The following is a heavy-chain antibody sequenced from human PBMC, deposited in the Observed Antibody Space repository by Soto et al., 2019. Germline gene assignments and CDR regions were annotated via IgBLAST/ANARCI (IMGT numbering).Heavy chain of an antibody. Sequence: QVQLVESGGGVDQHGRSLRLSCAASGFTFTNYDMHWVRQAPGKGLEWMALILHDGSAEYYADSVKGRFTISRDNSKSTLYLQMNSLRAEDTAVYYCARSRDGYSFYFYYGMDVWGQGTTATVSS. CDR1: GFTFTNYD. V-gene: IGHV3-30*03. CDR2: ILHDGSAE. D-gene: IGHD4-4*01. J-gene: IGHJ6*02. CDR3: ARSRDGYSFYFYYGMDV.